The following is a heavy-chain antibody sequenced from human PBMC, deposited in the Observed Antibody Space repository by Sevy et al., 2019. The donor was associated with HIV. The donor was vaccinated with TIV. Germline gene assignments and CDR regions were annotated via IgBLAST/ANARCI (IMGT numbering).Heavy chain of an antibody. Sequence: GGSLRLSCAASGFTFSSYSMNWVRQAPGKGLEWVSSISSSSSYIYYADSVKGRFTISRDNAKNSLYLQMNSLRAEDTAVYYCARERRPGRQAFDIWGQGTMVTVSS. D-gene: IGHD1-26*01. CDR2: ISSSSSYI. J-gene: IGHJ3*02. V-gene: IGHV3-21*01. CDR1: GFTFSSYS. CDR3: ARERRPGRQAFDI.